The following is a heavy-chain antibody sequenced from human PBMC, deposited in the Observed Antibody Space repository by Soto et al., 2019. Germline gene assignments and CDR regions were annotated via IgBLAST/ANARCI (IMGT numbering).Heavy chain of an antibody. D-gene: IGHD1-26*01. CDR1: GFTFSDSA. CDR2: ISGGRGEST. V-gene: IGHV3-23*01. J-gene: IGHJ4*01. Sequence: GGSLRLSCAASGFTFSDSAMSWVRQAPGKGLEWVSVISGGRGESTEYADSVKGRFSISRDNSKNTLYLQMNSLRAEDTAVYYCAKDLGIYYYWGQGTLVTVFS. CDR3: AKDLGIYYY.